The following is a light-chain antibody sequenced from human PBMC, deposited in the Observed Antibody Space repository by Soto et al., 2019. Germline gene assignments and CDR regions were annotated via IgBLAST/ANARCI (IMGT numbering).Light chain of an antibody. CDR3: ASYLTTSPLEV. CDR1: ISNIHSHNY. J-gene: IGLJ1*01. CDR2: EVR. V-gene: IGLV2-14*01. Sequence: QCGLTPPAPVSGSPGDSKTLCCSRSISNIHSHNYVSWYRQYTGEAPRLLMYEVRDRPSGVSTRISGSKSGNTACLAVSGRQAADEADYYCASYLTTSPLEVFGTGTKVTVL.